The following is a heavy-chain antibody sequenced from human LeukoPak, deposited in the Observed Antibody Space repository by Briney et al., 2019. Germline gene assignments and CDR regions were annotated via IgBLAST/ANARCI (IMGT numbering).Heavy chain of an antibody. CDR1: GGTFSSYA. Sequence: SVKVSCKASGGTFSSYAISWVRQAPGQGLEWMGGIIPIFGTANYAQKFQGRVTITADESTSTAYVELSSLRSEDTAVYYCARDPWPRQDNWFDPWGQGTLVTVSS. J-gene: IGHJ5*02. V-gene: IGHV1-69*01. CDR3: ARDPWPRQDNWFDP. CDR2: IIPIFGTA. D-gene: IGHD5-24*01.